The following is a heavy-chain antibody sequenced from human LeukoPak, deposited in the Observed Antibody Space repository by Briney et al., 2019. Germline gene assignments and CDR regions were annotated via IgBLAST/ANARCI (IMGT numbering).Heavy chain of an antibody. Sequence: ASVKVSCKASGYTFTGYYMHWVRQAPGQGLEWMGWINPNSGGTNYAQKFQGRVTMTRDTSISTAYMELSRLRSDDTAVYYCARAFIGGSGWYGTSYYFDYWGQGTLVTVSS. CDR1: GYTFTGYY. D-gene: IGHD6-19*01. J-gene: IGHJ4*02. V-gene: IGHV1-2*02. CDR3: ARAFIGGSGWYGTSYYFDY. CDR2: INPNSGGT.